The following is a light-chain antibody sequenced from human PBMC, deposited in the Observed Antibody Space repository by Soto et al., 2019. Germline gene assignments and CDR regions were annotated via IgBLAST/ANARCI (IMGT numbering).Light chain of an antibody. Sequence: DIQMTQSPSSLSASVGDRVTISCRASQSVSTYLNWYQQKPGKAPNLLIYAASSLQGGVPSRFSGSGSGTDFTLTISSLQPEDFATYYCQQSYIDPWTFGRGTTVEI. J-gene: IGKJ1*01. CDR1: QSVSTY. CDR3: QQSYIDPWT. CDR2: AAS. V-gene: IGKV1-39*01.